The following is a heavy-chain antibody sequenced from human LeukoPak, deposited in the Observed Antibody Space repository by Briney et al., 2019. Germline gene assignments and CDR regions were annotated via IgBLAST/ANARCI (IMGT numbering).Heavy chain of an antibody. CDR2: IYYSGST. V-gene: IGHV4-59*01. CDR3: ARGDLLVDY. Sequence: SETLSLTCTASGASISSYYWSWIRQPPGKGLEWIGYIYYSGSTNYNPSLKSRVTISVDTSKNQFSLKLSSVTAADTAVYYCARGDLLVDYWGQGTLVTVSS. J-gene: IGHJ4*02. CDR1: GASISSYY.